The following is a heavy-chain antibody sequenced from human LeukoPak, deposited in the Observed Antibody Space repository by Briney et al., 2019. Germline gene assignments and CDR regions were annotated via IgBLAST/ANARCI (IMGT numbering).Heavy chain of an antibody. D-gene: IGHD2-15*01. CDR3: VRDPILGYPDYFDS. J-gene: IGHJ4*02. CDR1: GFIFSNFP. Sequence: GGSLRLSCAASGFIFSNFPLHWVRQTPDKGLECVAIMSSDGNTKYYANSVRGRFTVSRDNSKNTVYLQMNSLSVEDTAVYYCVRDPILGYPDYFDSWGQGTLVTVSS. CDR2: MSSDGNTK. V-gene: IGHV3-30-3*01.